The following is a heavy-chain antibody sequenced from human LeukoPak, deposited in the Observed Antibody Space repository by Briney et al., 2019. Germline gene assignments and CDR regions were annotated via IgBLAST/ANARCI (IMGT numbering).Heavy chain of an antibody. D-gene: IGHD3-10*01. CDR2: IDPSDSYT. V-gene: IGHV5-10-1*01. Sequence: GESLRISCKGSGYSFSNYWITWVHQMPGKGLEWMGRIDPSDSYTIYNPSFQGHVTISADKSISTAYLQWSSLKASDTAMYYCARRGYYYYGMDVWGQGTTVTVSS. CDR1: GYSFSNYW. J-gene: IGHJ6*02. CDR3: ARRGYYYYGMDV.